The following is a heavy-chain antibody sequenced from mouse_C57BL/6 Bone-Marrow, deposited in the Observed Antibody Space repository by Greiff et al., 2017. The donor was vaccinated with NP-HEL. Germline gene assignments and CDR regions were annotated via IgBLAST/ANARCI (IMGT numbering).Heavy chain of an antibody. D-gene: IGHD2-5*01. CDR3: ARWSDYSNGYAMDY. Sequence: QVHVKQPGAELVKPGASVKLSCKASGYTFTSYWMHWVKQRPGRGLEWIGRIDPNSGGTKYNEKFKSKATLTVDKPSSTAYMQLSSLTSEDSAVYYCARWSDYSNGYAMDYWGQGTSVTVSS. CDR1: GYTFTSYW. CDR2: IDPNSGGT. J-gene: IGHJ4*01. V-gene: IGHV1-72*01.